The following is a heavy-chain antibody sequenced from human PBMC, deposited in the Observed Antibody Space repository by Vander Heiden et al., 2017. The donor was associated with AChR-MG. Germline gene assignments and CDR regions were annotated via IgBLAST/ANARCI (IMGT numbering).Heavy chain of an antibody. CDR2: TYYRSKWYN. CDR3: ARLAYYDSSGYYEYYFDY. V-gene: IGHV6-1*01. D-gene: IGHD3-22*01. CDR1: GDSVASNSAD. J-gene: IGHJ4*02. Sequence: QVQLQQSGPGLVKPSQTLSLTCAISGDSVASNSADWNWIRQSPSRGLEWLGRTYYRSKWYNDYAVSVKSRITINPDTSKNQFSLQLNSVTPEDTAVYYCARLAYYDSSGYYEYYFDYWGQGTLVTVSS.